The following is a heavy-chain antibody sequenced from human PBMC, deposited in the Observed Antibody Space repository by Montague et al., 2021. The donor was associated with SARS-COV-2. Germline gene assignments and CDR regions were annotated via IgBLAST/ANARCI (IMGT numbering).Heavy chain of an antibody. J-gene: IGHJ6*02. Sequence: SLRLSCAASGLTVSSNYMGWVRQAPGKGLEWVSVIYSGGSTYYADSVKGRFTISRDNSKNTLYLQMNSLRDEDTAVYYCARDSYGMDVWGQGTTVTVSS. CDR2: IYSGGST. V-gene: IGHV3-66*02. CDR3: ARDSYGMDV. CDR1: GLTVSSNY.